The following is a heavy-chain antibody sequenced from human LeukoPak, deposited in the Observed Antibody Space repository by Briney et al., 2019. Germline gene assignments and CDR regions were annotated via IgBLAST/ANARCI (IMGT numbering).Heavy chain of an antibody. CDR2: IWYDGSNK. CDR3: VRSVMVRGIIRPY. D-gene: IGHD3-10*01. CDR1: GFTFSNYG. Sequence: GRSLRLSCAASGFTFSNYGMHWVRQAPGKGLEWVALIWYDGSNKYYADSVKGRFTISRDNSKNTLYLQMNSLRAEDTAVYYCVRSVMVRGIIRPYWGQGTLVTVSS. V-gene: IGHV3-33*01. J-gene: IGHJ4*02.